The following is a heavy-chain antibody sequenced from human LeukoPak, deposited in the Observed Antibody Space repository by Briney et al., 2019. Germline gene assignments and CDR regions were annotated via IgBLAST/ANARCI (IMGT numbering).Heavy chain of an antibody. V-gene: IGHV3-11*06. CDR2: ISSSSSYT. D-gene: IGHD3-3*01. J-gene: IGHJ4*02. CDR3: ARRGGIHLEYFDY. CDR1: GFTFSDYY. Sequence: GGSLRLSCAASGFTFSDYYMSWIRQAPGKGLEWVSYISSSSSYTNYADSVKGRFTISRDNSKNTLYLQMNSLRAEDTAVYYCARRGGIHLEYFDYWGQGTLVTVSS.